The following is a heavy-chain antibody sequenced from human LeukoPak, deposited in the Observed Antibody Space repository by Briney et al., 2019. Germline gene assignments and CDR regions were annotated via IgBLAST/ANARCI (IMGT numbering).Heavy chain of an antibody. CDR2: INRDGGST. J-gene: IGHJ4*02. V-gene: IGHV3-20*04. CDR3: ARGLGSFDY. CDR1: GFTFDDYG. D-gene: IGHD3-10*01. Sequence: GGSLRLSCTASGFTFDDYGMSWVRQAPGKGLEWVSGINRDGGSTVYADSMKGRLTISRDNAKNSMYLQMNSLRAEDTALYYCARGLGSFDYWGQRALVAVSS.